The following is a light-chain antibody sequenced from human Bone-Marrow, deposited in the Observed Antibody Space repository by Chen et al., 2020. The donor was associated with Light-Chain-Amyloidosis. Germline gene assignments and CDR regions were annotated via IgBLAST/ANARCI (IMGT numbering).Light chain of an antibody. CDR1: QTISSHY. V-gene: IGKV3-20*01. Sequence: IVLTQSPGTLSLSPGEGANLSCRASQTISSHYLTWYQQKFGQAPRHLIYGTSSRATGIPDRFTGSGSGTDFTLTINRLEPEDFAMYYCQQYGTSPLTFGGGTKVEIK. J-gene: IGKJ4*01. CDR3: QQYGTSPLT. CDR2: GTS.